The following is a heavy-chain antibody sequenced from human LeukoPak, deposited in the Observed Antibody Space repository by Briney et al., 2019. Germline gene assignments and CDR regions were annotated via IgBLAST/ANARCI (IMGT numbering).Heavy chain of an antibody. D-gene: IGHD4-17*01. CDR3: ASLGPMTTVTESWD. CDR1: GYTFTSYG. Sequence: GASVKVSCKASGYTFTSYGINWVRQAPGQGLEWMGRIIPIFGTANYAQKFQGRVTITTDESTSTAYMELSSLRSEDTAVYYCASLGPMTTVTESWDWGQGTLVTVSS. J-gene: IGHJ4*02. V-gene: IGHV1-69*05. CDR2: IIPIFGTA.